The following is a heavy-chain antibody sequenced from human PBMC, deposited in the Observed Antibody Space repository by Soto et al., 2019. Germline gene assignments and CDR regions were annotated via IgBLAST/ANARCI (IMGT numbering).Heavy chain of an antibody. CDR3: ARQNNPYSYIDL. CDR2: INPANGYT. CDR1: AYTFTRYA. V-gene: IGHV1-3*01. Sequence: SVKVSCKPSAYTFTRYAIHWVRQAPGQRLEWMAWINPANGYTKYSRKFQDRVTVTRDTSASTVYMELTSLRSEDTAVYFCARQNNPYSYIDLWGRGTLVTVSS. D-gene: IGHD1-1*01. J-gene: IGHJ2*01.